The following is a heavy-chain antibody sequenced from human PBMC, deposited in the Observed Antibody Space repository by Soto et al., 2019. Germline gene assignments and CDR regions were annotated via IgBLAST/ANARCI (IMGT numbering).Heavy chain of an antibody. J-gene: IGHJ6*02. CDR3: ARGSHVLRYFDWSFDP. CDR2: INPNSGGT. Sequence: QVQLVQSGAEVKKPGASVKVSCKASGYTFTGYYMHWVRQAPGQGLEWMGWINPNSGGTNYAQKFQGWVTMTRDTSISTAYMELSRLRSDDTAVYYCARGSHVLRYFDWSFDPWGQGTTVTVSS. V-gene: IGHV1-2*04. CDR1: GYTFTGYY. D-gene: IGHD3-9*01.